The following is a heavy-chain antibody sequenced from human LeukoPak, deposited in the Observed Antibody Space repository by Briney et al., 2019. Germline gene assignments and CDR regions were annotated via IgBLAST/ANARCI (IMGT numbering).Heavy chain of an antibody. CDR3: AKGVSSIAARPIDY. D-gene: IGHD6-6*01. V-gene: IGHV3-23*01. J-gene: IGHJ4*02. CDR1: GFTFSSYV. CDR2: ISGSGGST. Sequence: PGGSLRLSCAASGFTFSSYVMSWVRQAPGKGLEWVSAISGSGGSTYYADSVKGRFTISRDNSKNTLYLQMNSLRAEDTAVYYCAKGVSSIAARPIDYWGQGTLVTVSS.